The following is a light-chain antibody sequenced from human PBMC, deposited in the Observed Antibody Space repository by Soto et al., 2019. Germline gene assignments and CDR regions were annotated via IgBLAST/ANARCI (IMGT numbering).Light chain of an antibody. J-gene: IGKJ2*01. CDR3: QQYNRWPDT. V-gene: IGKV3-15*01. CDR2: GAS. Sequence: EIVMTQAPATVSVSSGGRVTLSCRGSQSVSSKLAWYQQKPGQAPRLLIYGASSRATGIPARFSGSGSGTEFTLTIGSLQSEDFAVYYCQQYNRWPDTFGQGTKVDIK. CDR1: QSVSSK.